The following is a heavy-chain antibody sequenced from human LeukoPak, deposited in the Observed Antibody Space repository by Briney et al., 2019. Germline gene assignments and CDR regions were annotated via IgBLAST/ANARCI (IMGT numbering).Heavy chain of an antibody. CDR1: GFTFSSYE. CDR2: ISSSGSTI. Sequence: SGGSLRLSCAASGFTFSSYEMNWVRQAPGKGLEWVSYISSSGSTIYYADSVKGRFTISRDNAKNSLYLQMNSLRAEDTAVYYCARDSYYYGSGSLDYWGQGTLVTVSS. D-gene: IGHD3-10*01. J-gene: IGHJ4*02. CDR3: ARDSYYYGSGSLDY. V-gene: IGHV3-48*03.